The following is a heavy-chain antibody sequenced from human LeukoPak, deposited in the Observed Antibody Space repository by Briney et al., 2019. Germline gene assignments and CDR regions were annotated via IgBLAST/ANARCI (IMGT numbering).Heavy chain of an antibody. J-gene: IGHJ5*01. CDR1: GGSISNYY. D-gene: IGHD3-9*01. Sequence: SETLSLTCTVSGGSISNYYWNWIRQTPGKGLEWIGYIYYSGTTHYNPSLESRLTISVDTSKNNFSLKLTSVTAADTAVYYCARLGDDILTGYPAAWLDSWGPGTLVTVSS. CDR2: IYYSGTT. CDR3: ARLGDDILTGYPAAWLDS. V-gene: IGHV4-59*08.